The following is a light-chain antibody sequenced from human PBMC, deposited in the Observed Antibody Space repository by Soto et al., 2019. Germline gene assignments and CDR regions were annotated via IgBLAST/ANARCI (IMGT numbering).Light chain of an antibody. CDR3: QQYNNWPPLT. J-gene: IGKJ4*01. CDR1: QSIRTN. CDR2: DTS. V-gene: IGKV3-15*01. Sequence: IVMTQSPATLSVSPGERATLSCRASQSIRTNLAWYRRKPGQAPSLLIYDTSTRATGIPARFSGSGSGTEFTLTISSLQSEDFAVYYCQQYNNWPPLTFGGGTKVDIK.